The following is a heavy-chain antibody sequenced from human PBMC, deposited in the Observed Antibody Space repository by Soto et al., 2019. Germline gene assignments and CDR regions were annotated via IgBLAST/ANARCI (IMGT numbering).Heavy chain of an antibody. CDR1: GGSFSGYY. J-gene: IGHJ4*02. CDR2: INHRGST. Sequence: SETLSLTCAVFGGSFSGYYWSWIRQPPGKGLEWIGEINHRGSTNYNPSLKSRVTMSVDTSKNQFSLKLTSMTAADTAVYYCARWRNDCSTTSCYHFDYWGQGTMVTVYS. D-gene: IGHD2-2*01. CDR3: ARWRNDCSTTSCYHFDY. V-gene: IGHV4-34*01.